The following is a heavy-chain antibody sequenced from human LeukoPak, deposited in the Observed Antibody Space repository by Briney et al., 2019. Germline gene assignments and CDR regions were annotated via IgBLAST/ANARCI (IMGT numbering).Heavy chain of an antibody. Sequence: SETLSLTCTVSGGSISSYYWSWIRQPPGKGLEWIGYIYYSGSTNYRPSLKSRVTISVDTSKNQFSLKLSSVTAADTAVYYCARNDFWSGYCFDYWGQGTLVTVSS. CDR2: IYYSGST. CDR3: ARNDFWSGYCFDY. V-gene: IGHV4-59*01. J-gene: IGHJ4*02. D-gene: IGHD3-3*01. CDR1: GGSISSYY.